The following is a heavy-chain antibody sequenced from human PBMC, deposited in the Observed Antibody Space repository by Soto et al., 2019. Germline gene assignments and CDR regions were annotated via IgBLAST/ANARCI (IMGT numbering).Heavy chain of an antibody. CDR2: MNPNSGNT. J-gene: IGHJ4*02. D-gene: IGHD4-17*01. Sequence: QVQLVQSGAEVKKPGASVKVSCKASGYTFTSYDINWVRQATGQGLEWMGWMNPNSGNTGYAQKFQGRXTXTXXNSISTADMALSSLRSEDTAVYYCARPLYGDNVDYWGQGTLVTVSS. CDR1: GYTFTSYD. V-gene: IGHV1-8*01. CDR3: ARPLYGDNVDY.